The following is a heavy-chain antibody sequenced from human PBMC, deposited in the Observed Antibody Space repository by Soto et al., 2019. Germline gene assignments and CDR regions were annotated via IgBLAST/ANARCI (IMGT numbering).Heavy chain of an antibody. CDR3: AAWAEGATEVH. CDR2: IWYDASKQ. V-gene: IGHV3-33*01. J-gene: IGHJ4*02. Sequence: QSGGSLRLSCETSGFSFSVYGMHWVRQAPGKGLECVAVIWYDASKQFYAASVEGRFTISRDNSKAILYLQMNSLRAEDTAVYYCAAWAEGATEVHWGQGTLVTVS. CDR1: GFSFSVYG. D-gene: IGHD2-15*01.